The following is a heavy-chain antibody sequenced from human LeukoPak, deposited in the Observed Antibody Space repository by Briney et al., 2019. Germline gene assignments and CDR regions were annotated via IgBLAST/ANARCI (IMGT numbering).Heavy chain of an antibody. V-gene: IGHV3-53*01. CDR1: GFTVSSNY. D-gene: IGHD2-21*02. Sequence: GGSLRLSCAASGFTVSSNYMSWVRQAPGKGLEWVSVIYSGGSTYYADSVKGRFTISRDNSKNTLYLQMNSLRAEDTAVYYCAREERLDAFDIWGQGTMVTVSS. CDR3: AREERLDAFDI. J-gene: IGHJ3*02. CDR2: IYSGGST.